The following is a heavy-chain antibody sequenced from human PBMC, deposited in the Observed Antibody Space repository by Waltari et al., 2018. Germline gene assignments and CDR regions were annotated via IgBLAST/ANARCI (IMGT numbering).Heavy chain of an antibody. CDR2: IRSKAYRGTT. Sequence: EVQLVESGGGLVQPGRSLRLSCTASGFTFGDYAMSWVRQAPGKGLEWLGFIRSKAYRGTTEYAASVKGRFTISRDVSKTIAYLQINSLKTEDSAVYYCSRLGGATIVGGYDYWGQGTLVTVSS. J-gene: IGHJ4*02. CDR1: GFTFGDYA. CDR3: SRLGGATIVGGYDY. D-gene: IGHD5-12*01. V-gene: IGHV3-49*04.